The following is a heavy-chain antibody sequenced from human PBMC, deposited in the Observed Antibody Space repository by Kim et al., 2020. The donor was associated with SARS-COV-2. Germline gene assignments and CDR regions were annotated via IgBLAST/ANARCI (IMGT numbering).Heavy chain of an antibody. CDR2: T. D-gene: IGHD3-10*01. CDR3: ARGTSMGVIDY. Sequence: TYYADSVKGRFTISRDNSKNTLYLQMNSLRAEDTAVYYCARGTSMGVIDYWGQGTLVTVSS. V-gene: IGHV3-66*01. J-gene: IGHJ4*02.